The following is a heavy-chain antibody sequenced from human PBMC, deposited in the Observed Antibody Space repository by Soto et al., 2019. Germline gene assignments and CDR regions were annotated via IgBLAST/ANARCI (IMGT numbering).Heavy chain of an antibody. CDR2: ITDSGGTT. V-gene: IGHV3-23*01. Sequence: EVQLLESGGGLVQPGGSLRLSCAASGFTFTINAMTWFRQAPGKGLEWVSGITDSGGTTYYAYSVKGRFTISRDNSKNTLYLQMNSLRDEDTAVYYCAKDLKAPGRWGQGTLVTVSS. CDR1: GFTFTINA. J-gene: IGHJ4*02. CDR3: AKDLKAPGR.